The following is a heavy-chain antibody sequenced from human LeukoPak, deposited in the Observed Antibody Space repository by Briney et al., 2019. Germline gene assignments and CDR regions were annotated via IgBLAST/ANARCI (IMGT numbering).Heavy chain of an antibody. J-gene: IGHJ6*03. CDR2: IYYRGST. CDR3: ARDRYGSGSLYYYYYYMDV. Sequence: SETLSRTCTVSGGSISSSSYYWGWIRQPPGKGLEWIGSIYYRGSTYYNPSLRSRVTISVDTSKKQFSLKLTSVTAADTAVYYCARDRYGSGSLYYYYYYMDVWGKGTTVTVSS. V-gene: IGHV4-39*07. D-gene: IGHD3-10*01. CDR1: GGSISSSSYY.